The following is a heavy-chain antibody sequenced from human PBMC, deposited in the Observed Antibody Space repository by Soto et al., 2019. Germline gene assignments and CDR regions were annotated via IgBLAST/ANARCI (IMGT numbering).Heavy chain of an antibody. V-gene: IGHV2-5*02. J-gene: IGHJ6*02. CDR2: IYWDDDK. CDR3: AHISPYCSGYYNVHHYYGIDV. Sequence: GPTPVNPTQTLTLTCTFSGFSLSTSGVGVGWIRQPPGKALEWLALIYWDDDKRYSPSLKSRLTITKDTSKNQVVLTMTNMDPVDTATYYCAHISPYCSGYYNVHHYYGIDVWGQGTTVTVSS. CDR1: GFSLSTSGVG. D-gene: IGHD3-3*01.